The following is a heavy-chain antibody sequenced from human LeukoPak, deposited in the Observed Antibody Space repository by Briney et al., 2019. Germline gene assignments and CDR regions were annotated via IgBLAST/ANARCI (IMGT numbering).Heavy chain of an antibody. Sequence: ASVKVSCKASGYTFTGYYMHWVRQAPGQGLEWMGWISAYNGNTNYAQKLQGRVTMTTDTSTSTAYMELRSLRSDDTAVYYCARDYYYGSGSFDPWGQGTLVTVSS. CDR1: GYTFTGYY. D-gene: IGHD3-10*01. CDR2: ISAYNGNT. CDR3: ARDYYYGSGSFDP. J-gene: IGHJ5*02. V-gene: IGHV1-18*04.